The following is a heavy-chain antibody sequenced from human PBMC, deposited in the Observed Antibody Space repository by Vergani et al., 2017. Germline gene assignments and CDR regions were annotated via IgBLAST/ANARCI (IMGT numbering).Heavy chain of an antibody. V-gene: IGHV3-43D*03. CDR2: ISWDGGST. J-gene: IGHJ4*02. D-gene: IGHD3-16*01. CDR3: AKAPWSSDWGYFDY. Sequence: EVQLVESGGVVVQPGGSLRLSCAASGFTFDDYAMHWVRQAPGKGLEWVSLISWDGGSTYYADSVKGRFTISRDNSKNSLYLQMNSLRAEDTALYYCAKAPWSSDWGYFDYWDQGTLVTVSS. CDR1: GFTFDDYA.